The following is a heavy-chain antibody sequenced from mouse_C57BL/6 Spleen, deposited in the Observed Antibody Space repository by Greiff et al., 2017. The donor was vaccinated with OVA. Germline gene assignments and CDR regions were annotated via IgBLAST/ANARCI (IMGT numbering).Heavy chain of an antibody. V-gene: IGHV5-17*01. CDR2: ISSGSSTI. CDR1: GFTFSDYG. D-gene: IGHD2-4*01. CDR3: ARGVYYDYDSWFAY. Sequence: VQLVESGGGLVKPGGSLKLSCAASGFTFSDYGMHWVRQAPEKGLEWVAYISSGSSTIYYADTVKGRFTISRDNAKNTLFLQMTSLRSEDTAMYYCARGVYYDYDSWFAYWGQGTLVTVSA. J-gene: IGHJ3*01.